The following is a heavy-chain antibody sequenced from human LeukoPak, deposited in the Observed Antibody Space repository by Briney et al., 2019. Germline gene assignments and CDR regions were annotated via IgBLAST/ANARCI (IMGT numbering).Heavy chain of an antibody. V-gene: IGHV3-30*02. J-gene: IGHJ6*03. CDR2: IRYDGSNK. CDR1: GFTFSSYG. D-gene: IGHD3-10*01. CDR3: ARGKPSYGSGTYYRPLEPNYMDV. Sequence: GGSLRLSCAASGFTFSSYGMHWVRQAPGKGLEWVAFIRYDGSNKYYADSVKGRFTISRDNSKNTLYLQMNSLRAEDTAVYYCARGKPSYGSGTYYRPLEPNYMDVWGKGTTVTVSS.